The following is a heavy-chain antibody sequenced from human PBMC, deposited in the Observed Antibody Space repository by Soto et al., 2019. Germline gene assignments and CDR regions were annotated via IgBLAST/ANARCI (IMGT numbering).Heavy chain of an antibody. J-gene: IGHJ5*02. Sequence: QVQLVQSGAEVKKPGSSVKVSCKASGGTFSSYTISWVRQAPGQGLEWMGRIIPTLGTANYAQKFQGRVTITADKTRSTAYMELGSLRSEATAVYSCARDARSSSDWFDPWGPGTLVSVSS. V-gene: IGHV1-69*08. CDR2: IIPTLGTA. CDR1: GGTFSSYT. CDR3: ARDARSSSDWFDP.